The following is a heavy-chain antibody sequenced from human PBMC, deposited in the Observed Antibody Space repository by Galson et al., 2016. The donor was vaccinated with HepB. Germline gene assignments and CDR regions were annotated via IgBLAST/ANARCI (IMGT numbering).Heavy chain of an antibody. CDR1: SGSISSGGLY. CDR2: IYSSGST. J-gene: IGHJ4*02. Sequence: LSLTCRVSSGSISSGGLYWSWIRQPTGKGREWSGYIYSSGSTNYNPSLKGRVIISVGPSRNQFALKLSSVPAADTAVYYCARGGSGWSDYFDYWGQGTVVAVST. CDR3: ARGGSGWSDYFDY. V-gene: IGHV4-61*08. D-gene: IGHD6-19*01.